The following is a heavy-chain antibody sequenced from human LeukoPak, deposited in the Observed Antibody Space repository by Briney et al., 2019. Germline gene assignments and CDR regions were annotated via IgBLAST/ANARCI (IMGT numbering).Heavy chain of an antibody. D-gene: IGHD3-3*01. CDR3: GSHFGVGYYFDY. CDR2: IGGRGDDT. Sequence: PGGSLRLSCAASGFTFASYAMSWVRQAPGEGLEWVSAIGGRGDDTFYTDSVKGRFTVSRDNSKNTLYLQMSSLRADDTAVYYCGSHFGVGYYFDYWGQGTLVTVSS. J-gene: IGHJ4*02. CDR1: GFTFASYA. V-gene: IGHV3-23*01.